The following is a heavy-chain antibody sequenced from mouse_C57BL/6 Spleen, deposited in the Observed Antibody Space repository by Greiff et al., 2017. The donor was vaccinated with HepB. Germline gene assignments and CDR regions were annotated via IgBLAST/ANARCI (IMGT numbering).Heavy chain of an antibody. Sequence: EVKVVESGGGLVQSGRSLRLSCATSGFTFSDFYMEWVRQAPGKGLEWIAASRNKANDYTTEYSASVKGRFIVSRDTSQSILYLQMNALRAEDTAIYYCARDAPYYYAMDYWGQGTSVTVSS. CDR1: GFTFSDFY. V-gene: IGHV7-1*01. J-gene: IGHJ4*01. CDR2: SRNKANDYTT. CDR3: ARDAPYYYAMDY.